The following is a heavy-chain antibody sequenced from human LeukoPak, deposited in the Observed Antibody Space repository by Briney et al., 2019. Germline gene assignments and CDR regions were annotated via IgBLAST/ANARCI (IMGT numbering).Heavy chain of an antibody. CDR3: ARYSINYGPWFPDF. V-gene: IGHV1-2*02. CDR2: ISPNNGVT. J-gene: IGHJ4*02. CDR1: GYTFTGYY. D-gene: IGHD3-10*01. Sequence: ASVKVSCEASGYTFTGYYMHWVRQAPGQGLEWMGWISPNNGVTLYAQKFQGSVTVTRDTSITTAYMEVNSLRSDDTAVFFCARYSINYGPWFPDFWGQGTLVTVSS.